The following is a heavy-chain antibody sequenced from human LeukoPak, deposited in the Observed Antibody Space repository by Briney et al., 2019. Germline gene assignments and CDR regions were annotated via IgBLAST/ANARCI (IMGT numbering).Heavy chain of an antibody. J-gene: IGHJ4*02. CDR3: SCSNTNY. D-gene: IGHD2-2*01. CDR2: ISYDGSNK. Sequence: GGSLRLSCAASGFTFSSYAMHWVRQAPGKGLEWVAVISYDGSNKYYADSVKGRFTISRDNAKNSLYLQMNSLRAEDTAVYYCSCSNTNYWGQGTLVIVSS. CDR1: GFTFSSYA. V-gene: IGHV3-30-3*01.